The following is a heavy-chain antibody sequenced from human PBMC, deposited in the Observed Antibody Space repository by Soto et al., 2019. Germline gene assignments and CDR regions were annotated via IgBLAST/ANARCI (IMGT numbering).Heavy chain of an antibody. CDR2: IYPGDSDT. CDR1: GYSFTSYW. Sequence: GESLKISCKGSGYSFTSYWIGWVRQMPGKGLEWMGIIYPGDSDTRYSPSFQGQVTISADKSISTAYLQWSSLKASDTAMYYCARRGYCSSTSCYYYGMDVWGQGTTVTVSS. CDR3: ARRGYCSSTSCYYYGMDV. D-gene: IGHD2-2*01. J-gene: IGHJ6*02. V-gene: IGHV5-51*01.